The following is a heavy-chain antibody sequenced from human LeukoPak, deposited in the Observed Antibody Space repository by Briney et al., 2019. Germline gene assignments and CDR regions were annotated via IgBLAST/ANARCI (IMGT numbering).Heavy chain of an antibody. CDR2: ISGDGGGT. V-gene: IGHV3-43*02. Sequence: GGSLRLSYAASGFTFDDYAMYWVRQAPGKGLEWVSLISGDGGGTYYADSVKGRFTISRDNSKNSLYLQMNSLRTEDTALYYCAKAGMGATLYSVMDVWGQGTTVTVSS. D-gene: IGHD1-26*01. J-gene: IGHJ6*02. CDR1: GFTFDDYA. CDR3: AKAGMGATLYSVMDV.